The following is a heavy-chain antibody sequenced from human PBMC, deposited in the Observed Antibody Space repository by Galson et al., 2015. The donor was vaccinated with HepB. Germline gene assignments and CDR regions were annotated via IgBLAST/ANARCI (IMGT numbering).Heavy chain of an antibody. D-gene: IGHD3-9*01. CDR3: ARVRYFDWSPTDYYYGMDV. CDR2: ISYDGSNK. V-gene: IGHV3-30*04. J-gene: IGHJ6*02. CDR1: GFTFSSYA. Sequence: SLRLSCAASGFTFSSYAMHWVRQAPGKGLEWVAVISYDGSNKYYADSVKGRFTISRDNSKNTLYLQMNSLRAEDTAVYYCARVRYFDWSPTDYYYGMDVWGQGTTVTVSS.